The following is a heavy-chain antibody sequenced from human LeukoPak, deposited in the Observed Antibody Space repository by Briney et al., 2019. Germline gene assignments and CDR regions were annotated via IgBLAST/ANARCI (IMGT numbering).Heavy chain of an antibody. V-gene: IGHV3-53*01. Sequence: PGGSLRLSFAASGFPLSSSYMSWVRQAPGKGLEWVSVIYSGGTTYYADSVKGRFTISRDNSKNTLYLQMNSLRAEDTAVYYCARGLVMAVAGTRDAFDMWGQGTMVTVSS. CDR2: IYSGGTT. CDR3: ARGLVMAVAGTRDAFDM. CDR1: GFPLSSSY. D-gene: IGHD6-19*01. J-gene: IGHJ3*02.